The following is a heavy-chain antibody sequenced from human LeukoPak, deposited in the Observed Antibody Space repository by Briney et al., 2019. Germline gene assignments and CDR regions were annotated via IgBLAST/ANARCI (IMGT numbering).Heavy chain of an antibody. D-gene: IGHD4-11*01. CDR3: AKSGWTDNNFYYYYYMDV. CDR2: ISGSGGST. V-gene: IGHV3-23*01. J-gene: IGHJ6*03. CDR1: GFTFSSYG. Sequence: PGGSLRLSCAASGFTFSSYGMSWVRQAPGKGLEWVSAISGSGGSTYYADSVKGRFTISRDNSKNALYLQMNNLRTEDTAVYYCAKSGWTDNNFYYYYYMDVWGTGTTVTVSS.